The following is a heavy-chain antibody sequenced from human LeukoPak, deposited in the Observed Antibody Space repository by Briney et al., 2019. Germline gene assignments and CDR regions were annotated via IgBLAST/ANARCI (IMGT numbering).Heavy chain of an antibody. CDR2: IYYSGSI. J-gene: IGHJ6*02. Sequence: SETLSLTCTVSGGSISNYYWSWIRQPPGKGLEWIGYIYYSGSINYNPSLKSRVTISVDTSETQFSLQLTSVTAADTAMYYCARDRGTHYYGSGSYLYYYYYYGMDVWGQGTTVTVSS. D-gene: IGHD3-10*01. CDR3: ARDRGTHYYGSGSYLYYYYYYGMDV. V-gene: IGHV4-59*12. CDR1: GGSISNYY.